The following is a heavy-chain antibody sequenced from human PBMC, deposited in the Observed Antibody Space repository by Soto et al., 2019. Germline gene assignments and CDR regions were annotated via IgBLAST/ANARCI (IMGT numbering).Heavy chain of an antibody. CDR3: ARDMGSISGSYYY. CDR1: GFTFSSYW. V-gene: IGHV3-74*01. D-gene: IGHD1-26*01. Sequence: GGSLRLSCAASGFTFSSYWMHWVRRAPGKGLVWVSRVNSDGSSTSYADSVKGRFTISRDNAKNTLYLQMNSLRAEDTAVYYCARDMGSISGSYYYWGQGTLVTVSS. J-gene: IGHJ4*02. CDR2: VNSDGSST.